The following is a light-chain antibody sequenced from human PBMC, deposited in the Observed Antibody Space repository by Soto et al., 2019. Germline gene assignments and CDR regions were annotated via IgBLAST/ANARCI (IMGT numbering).Light chain of an antibody. CDR2: GAP. CDR3: QQYNNCPPWT. J-gene: IGKJ1*01. Sequence: EIVMTQSPATLSVSPGERATLSCRASQSVSSNLAWYQQKPGQAPRLRIYGAPTTANGIPSRFSGSGSGSEFTLTISSLQSEDFAVYYCQQYNNCPPWTFGQGTKVESK. V-gene: IGKV3-15*01. CDR1: QSVSSN.